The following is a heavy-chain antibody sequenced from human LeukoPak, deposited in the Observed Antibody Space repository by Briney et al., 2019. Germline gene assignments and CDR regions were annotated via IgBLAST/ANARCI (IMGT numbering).Heavy chain of an antibody. Sequence: GESLRLSCAASGFTFSNHAMSWVRQAPGKGLEWVSAISGGGATSCYADSVEGRFTVSRDNSKNTLYLQMNSLRAEDTAIYYCAKDGSSGIAATADAFDIWGQGIMVTVSS. CDR1: GFTFSNHA. CDR2: ISGGGATS. J-gene: IGHJ3*02. V-gene: IGHV3-23*01. D-gene: IGHD6-13*01. CDR3: AKDGSSGIAATADAFDI.